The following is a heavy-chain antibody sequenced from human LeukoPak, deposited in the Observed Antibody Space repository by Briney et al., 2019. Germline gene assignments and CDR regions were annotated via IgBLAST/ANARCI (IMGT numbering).Heavy chain of an antibody. J-gene: IGHJ6*02. CDR3: ARDLSGSYHGDNYYYYYGMDV. CDR2: ISSSSSYI. V-gene: IGHV3-21*01. CDR1: GFTFSSYS. D-gene: IGHD1-26*01. Sequence: GGSLRLSCAASGFTFSSYSMNWVRQAPGKGLEWVSSISSSSSYIYYADSVKGRFTISRDNAKNSLYLQMNSLRAEDTAVYYCARDLSGSYHGDNYYYYYGMDVWGQGTTVTVSS.